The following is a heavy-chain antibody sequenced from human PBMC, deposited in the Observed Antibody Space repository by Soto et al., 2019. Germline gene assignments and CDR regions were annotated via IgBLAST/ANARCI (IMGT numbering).Heavy chain of an antibody. CDR1: GDSVSSNSAA. CDR3: ARGRITMVRGVIPDFDY. Sequence: SQTLSLTCXISGDSVSSNSAAWNWIRQSPSRGLEWLGRTYYRSKWYNDYAVSVKSRITINPDTSKNQFSLQLNSVTPEDTAVYYCARGRITMVRGVIPDFDYWGQGTLVTVS. J-gene: IGHJ4*02. V-gene: IGHV6-1*01. CDR2: TYYRSKWYN. D-gene: IGHD3-10*01.